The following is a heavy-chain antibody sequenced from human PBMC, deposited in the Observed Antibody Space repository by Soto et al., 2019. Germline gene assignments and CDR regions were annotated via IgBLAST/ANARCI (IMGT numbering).Heavy chain of an antibody. D-gene: IGHD3-10*01. J-gene: IGHJ5*02. CDR1: GVTFSNYA. CDR2: ISHSGSST. Sequence: EVQFLESGGGLVQPGGSLRLSCAASGVTFSNYAMNWVRQAPGKGLEWVSGISHSGSSTYYADSVKGRFTISRDNSKNTLFLQMNSLTAEDTAVYDCAKGSYVHHGSEGGNWLDPWGQGTLVTVSS. V-gene: IGHV3-23*01. CDR3: AKGSYVHHGSEGGNWLDP.